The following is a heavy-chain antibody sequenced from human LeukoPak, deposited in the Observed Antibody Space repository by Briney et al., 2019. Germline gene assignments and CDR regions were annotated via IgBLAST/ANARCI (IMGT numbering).Heavy chain of an antibody. V-gene: IGHV3-7*04. CDR1: GFSVSSHY. D-gene: IGHD3-10*01. J-gene: IGHJ4*02. Sequence: PGGSLRLSCTASGFSVSSHYMTWVRQAPGKGLEWVANIKQDGNEKYYVDSVKGRFTISRDNAKNSLYLQMNSLRAEDTAVYYCAREYFYGSGSYYNGYWGQGTLVTVSS. CDR3: AREYFYGSGSYYNGY. CDR2: IKQDGNEK.